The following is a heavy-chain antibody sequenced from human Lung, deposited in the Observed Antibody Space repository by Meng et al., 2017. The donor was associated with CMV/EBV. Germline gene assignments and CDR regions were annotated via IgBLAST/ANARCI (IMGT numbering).Heavy chain of an antibody. D-gene: IGHD5-24*01. Sequence: PYTTRAPSLTVAGFSVADRGYYMSWFLQDTGKGLEWIVYIYYTWSTFYNPSLKSRVTISVDTSKNQFSLKLIPATAADTAVYYCAREASREGYATPKFDYWGQGTLLTVSS. CDR1: GFSVADRGYY. CDR2: IYYTWST. J-gene: IGHJ4*02. V-gene: IGHV4-31*03. CDR3: AREASREGYATPKFDY.